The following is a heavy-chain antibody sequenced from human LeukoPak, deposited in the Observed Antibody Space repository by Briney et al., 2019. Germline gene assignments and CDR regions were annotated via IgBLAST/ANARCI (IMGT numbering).Heavy chain of an antibody. V-gene: IGHV3-11*01. J-gene: IGHJ4*02. CDR3: ARDFEWELRPIDY. CDR1: GFTFSDYY. D-gene: IGHD1-26*01. CDR2: ISSSGSTI. Sequence: GGSLRLSCAASGFTFSDYYMSWIRQAPGKGLEWVSYISSSGSTIYYPDSVKGRFTISRDNAKNSLYLQMNSLRAEDTAVYYCARDFEWELRPIDYWGQGTLVTVSS.